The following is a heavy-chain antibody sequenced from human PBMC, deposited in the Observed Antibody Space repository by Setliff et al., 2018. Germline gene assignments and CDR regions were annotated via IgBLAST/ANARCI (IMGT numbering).Heavy chain of an antibody. CDR3: AKSPHDFWSGRVFFDY. CDR2: IRFDGTTK. Sequence: GGSLRLSCAASGFNFGSYGMHWVHQAPGKGLEWVAFIRFDGTTKYYADSVKGRFTISRDNSQNTLYLQMDSLRPEDTVVYYCAKSPHDFWSGRVFFDYWGQGMLVTVSS. J-gene: IGHJ4*01. V-gene: IGHV3-30*02. CDR1: GFNFGSYG. D-gene: IGHD3-3*01.